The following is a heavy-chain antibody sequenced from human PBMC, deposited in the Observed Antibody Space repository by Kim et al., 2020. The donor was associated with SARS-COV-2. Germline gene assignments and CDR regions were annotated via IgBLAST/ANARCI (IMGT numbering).Heavy chain of an antibody. CDR3: ARVLRLVRAVDP. D-gene: IGHD6-19*01. Sequence: SETLSLTCTVSGGSVSSGSYYWSWIRQPPGKGLEWIGYIYYSGSTNYNPSLKSRVTISVDTSKNQFSLKLSSVTAADTAVYYCARVLRLVRAVDPWGQGTLVTVSS. CDR2: IYYSGST. V-gene: IGHV4-61*01. J-gene: IGHJ5*02. CDR1: GGSVSSGSYY.